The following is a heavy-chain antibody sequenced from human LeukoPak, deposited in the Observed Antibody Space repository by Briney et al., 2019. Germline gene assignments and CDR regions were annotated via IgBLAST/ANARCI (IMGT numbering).Heavy chain of an antibody. D-gene: IGHD6-6*01. Sequence: SETLSPTCTVSGGSISNHYWNWLRQPPGKGLEWIGYIFYSGSTNYNPSLQSRVTISIDTSRNQFSLELRSVTAADTAVYYCARDKSSDYWGQGTLVTVSS. CDR3: ARDKSSDY. V-gene: IGHV4-59*11. CDR1: GGSISNHY. J-gene: IGHJ4*02. CDR2: IFYSGST.